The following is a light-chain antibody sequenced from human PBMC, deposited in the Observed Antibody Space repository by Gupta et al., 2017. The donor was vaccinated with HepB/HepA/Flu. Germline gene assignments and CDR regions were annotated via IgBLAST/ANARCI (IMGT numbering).Light chain of an antibody. CDR1: QSVSSSY. Sequence: EIVLTQSPGTLSLSPGERATLSCRASQSVSSSYLAWYQQKPGQPPRILIYGASSRATGIPDRFSGSGSVTDFTLTISRLEPEDFAVYYCQQYGSSPQTFGQGTKLEIK. CDR2: GAS. CDR3: QQYGSSPQT. J-gene: IGKJ2*01. V-gene: IGKV3-20*01.